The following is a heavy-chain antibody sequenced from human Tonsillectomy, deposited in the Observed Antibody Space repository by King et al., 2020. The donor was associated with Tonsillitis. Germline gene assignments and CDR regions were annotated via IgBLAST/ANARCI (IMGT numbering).Heavy chain of an antibody. V-gene: IGHV3-23*03. D-gene: IGHD3-10*01. J-gene: IGHJ4*02. CDR2: IYSGGSST. Sequence: QLVQSGGGLVQPGGSLRLSCAASGFTFSNYAMIWVRQATGKGLEWVSVIYSGGSSTYYADSVKGRFTISRDNSKNTLYLQMNSLRAEDTAVYYCAKAGGGEYLDYWGQGTLVTVSS. CDR3: AKAGGGEYLDY. CDR1: GFTFSNYA.